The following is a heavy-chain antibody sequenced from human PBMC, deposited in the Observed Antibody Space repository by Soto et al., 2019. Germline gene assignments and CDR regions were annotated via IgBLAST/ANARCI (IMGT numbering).Heavy chain of an antibody. V-gene: IGHV3-21*01. J-gene: IGHJ4*02. CDR1: GGVFSGDS. Sequence: DVHLKESGGGLVRPGGSLRLSCLASGGVFSGDSFSWVRQAPGKGLAWVSSIGTVLHAMYYADSVRGRFTISRDNTKKTIFLEMESLRVEDTAVYFCARELQSWTEGHWGKGILVTVSS. CDR2: IGTVLHAM. CDR3: ARELQSWTEGH. D-gene: IGHD3-10*01.